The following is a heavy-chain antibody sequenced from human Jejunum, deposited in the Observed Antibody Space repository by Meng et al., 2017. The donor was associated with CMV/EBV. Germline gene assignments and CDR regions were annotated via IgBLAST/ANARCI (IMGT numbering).Heavy chain of an antibody. CDR2: IYYSGNT. V-gene: IGHV4-39*01. CDR1: GDSISSGTSH. J-gene: IGHJ4*02. D-gene: IGHD3-10*01. Sequence: QLHLQESGPGLVNPSETLSLTCTVSGDSISSGTSHWGWVRQPPGRGLEWIGSIYYSGNTYYNPSLKSRFAISVDTSNNQFSLKVTSVTAADSGVYYCARVSQATAHVGAVSSALDYWGQGTLVTVSS. CDR3: ARVSQATAHVGAVSSALDY.